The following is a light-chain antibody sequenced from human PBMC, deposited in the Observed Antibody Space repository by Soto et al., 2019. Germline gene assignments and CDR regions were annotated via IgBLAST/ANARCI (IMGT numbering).Light chain of an antibody. V-gene: IGKV3-15*01. CDR3: QQYNNWPRGT. CDR1: QSVGRN. Sequence: IVMTQSPATLSVSPGERATLSCRASQSVGRNLAWYQQKPGQPPRLLFYGASIRATGIPARFSGSGSGTEFTLTISSRQAEDFAVYYCQQYNNWPRGTFGQGTKVDVK. CDR2: GAS. J-gene: IGKJ1*01.